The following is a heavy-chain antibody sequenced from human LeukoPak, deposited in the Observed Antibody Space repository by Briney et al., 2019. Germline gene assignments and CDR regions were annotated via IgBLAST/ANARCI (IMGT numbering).Heavy chain of an antibody. J-gene: IGHJ4*02. D-gene: IGHD4-23*01. V-gene: IGHV3-23*01. CDR3: AKFLRTTVARNRYDY. Sequence: GGSLRLSCAASGFTFSSYSMSWVRQAPGKGLEWVSAISGSGGSTYYADSVKGRFTISRDNSKNTLYLQMNSLRAEDTAVYYCAKFLRTTVARNRYDYWGQGTLVTVSS. CDR1: GFTFSSYS. CDR2: ISGSGGST.